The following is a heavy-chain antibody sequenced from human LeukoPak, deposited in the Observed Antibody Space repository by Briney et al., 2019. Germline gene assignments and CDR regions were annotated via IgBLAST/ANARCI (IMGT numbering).Heavy chain of an antibody. J-gene: IGHJ6*03. CDR2: ISGSGGST. CDR1: GFTFSSSA. CDR3: AKDGWSSSSVGHYYYMDV. V-gene: IGHV3-23*01. Sequence: PGGSLRLSCAASGFTFSSSAMSWVRQAPGKGLEWVSAISGSGGSTYYADSVKGRFTISRDNSKNMLYLQMNSLRAEDTAVYYCAKDGWSSSSVGHYYYMDVWGKGTTVTVSS. D-gene: IGHD6-6*01.